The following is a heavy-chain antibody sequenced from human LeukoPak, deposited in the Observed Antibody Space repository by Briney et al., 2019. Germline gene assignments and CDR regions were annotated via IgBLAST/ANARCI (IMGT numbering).Heavy chain of an antibody. D-gene: IGHD3-10*01. CDR3: AKGRGSGSSPWDV. CDR1: GFTFNTYA. Sequence: GGSLRLSCAASGFTFNTYAMSWVRQAPGKGLEWVSVISGSGGSTNYVDSVKGRFTISRDNSKNTLYLQMNSLRAEDTGIYYCAKGRGSGSSPWDVWGQGTTVTVYS. V-gene: IGHV3-23*01. CDR2: ISGSGGST. J-gene: IGHJ6*02.